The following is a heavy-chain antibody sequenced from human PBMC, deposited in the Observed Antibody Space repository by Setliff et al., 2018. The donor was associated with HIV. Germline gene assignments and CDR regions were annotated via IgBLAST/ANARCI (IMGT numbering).Heavy chain of an antibody. J-gene: IGHJ4*02. CDR2: IHYSGST. V-gene: IGHV4-30-4*08. CDR3: ASRDTSRYFDDY. D-gene: IGHD3-22*01. Sequence: SETLSLTCAVSGDSISSGGHYWSWIRQSPGKGLEWIGYIHYSGSTYFNPSLKSRVSISTDTSKNQFSLKLTSVTAADTAVYYCASRDTSRYFDDYWGQGTLVTVSS. CDR1: GDSISSGGHY.